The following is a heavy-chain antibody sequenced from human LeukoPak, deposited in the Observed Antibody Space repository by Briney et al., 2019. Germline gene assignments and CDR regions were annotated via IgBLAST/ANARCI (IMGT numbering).Heavy chain of an antibody. D-gene: IGHD3-10*01. Sequence: PGGSLRLSCAASGFTLSNAWMSWVRQAPGKGLEWVGRIKSKTDGGTTDYAAPVKGRFTISRDDSKNTLYLQMNSLKTEDTAVYYCTTEDMVRGVISTYWGQGTLVAVSS. CDR1: GFTLSNAW. V-gene: IGHV3-15*01. CDR2: IKSKTDGGTT. CDR3: TTEDMVRGVISTY. J-gene: IGHJ4*02.